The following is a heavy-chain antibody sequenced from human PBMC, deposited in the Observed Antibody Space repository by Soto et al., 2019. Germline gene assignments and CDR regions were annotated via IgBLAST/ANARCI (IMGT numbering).Heavy chain of an antibody. Sequence: GGSLRLSCAASGFTFSSYGMHWVRQAPGKGLEWVAVIWYDGSNKYYADSVKGRFTISRDNSKDTLYLQMNSLRAEDTAVYYCARDYNYGSGSYYEAYYYYGMDVWGQGTTVTVSS. CDR1: GFTFSSYG. J-gene: IGHJ6*02. V-gene: IGHV3-33*01. CDR3: ARDYNYGSGSYYEAYYYYGMDV. D-gene: IGHD3-10*01. CDR2: IWYDGSNK.